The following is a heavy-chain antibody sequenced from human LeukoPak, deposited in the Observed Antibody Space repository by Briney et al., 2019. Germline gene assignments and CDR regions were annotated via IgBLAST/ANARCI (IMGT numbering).Heavy chain of an antibody. J-gene: IGHJ4*02. CDR1: GYTFTCYY. V-gene: IGHV1-2*02. D-gene: IGHD1-26*01. Sequence: ASVKVSCKASGYTFTCYYMHWVRQAPGQGLEWMGWINPNSGGTNYAQKFQGRVTMTSDTSINTVYMEMSSLTSDDSGLYYCARRLVGAPYFFDYWGQGALVTVSS. CDR3: ARRLVGAPYFFDY. CDR2: INPNSGGT.